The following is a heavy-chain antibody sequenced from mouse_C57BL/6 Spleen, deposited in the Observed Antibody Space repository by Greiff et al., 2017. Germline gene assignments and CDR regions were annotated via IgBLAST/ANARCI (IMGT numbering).Heavy chain of an antibody. CDR2: ISSGGDYI. J-gene: IGHJ3*01. Sequence: EVKVVESGEGLVKPGGSLKLSCAASGFTFSSYAMSWVRQTPEKRLEWVAYISSGGDYIYYADTVKGRFTSSRDNARNTLYLQMSSLKSEDTAMYYCTRDGDGPGTWFAYWGQGTLVTVSA. V-gene: IGHV5-9-1*02. CDR3: TRDGDGPGTWFAY. D-gene: IGHD4-1*01. CDR1: GFTFSSYA.